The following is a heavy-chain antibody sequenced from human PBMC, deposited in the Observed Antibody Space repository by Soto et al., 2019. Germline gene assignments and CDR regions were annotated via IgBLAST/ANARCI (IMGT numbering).Heavy chain of an antibody. CDR1: GGSISSGGYY. CDR3: ARAYYYDSSGPTQYYFDY. CDR2: IYHSGST. Sequence: PSETLSLTCTVSGGSISSGGYYWSWIRQHPGKGLEWIGYIYHSGSTYYNPSLKSRVTISVDRSKNQFSLKLSSVTAADTAVYYCARAYYYDSSGPTQYYFDYWGQGTLVTVSS. J-gene: IGHJ4*02. V-gene: IGHV4-30-2*01. D-gene: IGHD3-22*01.